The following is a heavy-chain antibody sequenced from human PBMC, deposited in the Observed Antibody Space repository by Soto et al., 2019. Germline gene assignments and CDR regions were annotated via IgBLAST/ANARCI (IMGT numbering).Heavy chain of an antibody. J-gene: IGHJ6*02. CDR2: IWYDGSNK. D-gene: IGHD2-2*02. CDR3: ARELGYCSSTSCYKGYYGMDV. Sequence: GGALRLSCAASGFTFSSYGMHWVRQAPGKGLEWVAVIWYDGSNKYYADSVKGRFIISRDNSKNTLYLQMNSLRAEDTAVYYCARELGYCSSTSCYKGYYGMDVWGPGTTVTVSS. V-gene: IGHV3-33*01. CDR1: GFTFSSYG.